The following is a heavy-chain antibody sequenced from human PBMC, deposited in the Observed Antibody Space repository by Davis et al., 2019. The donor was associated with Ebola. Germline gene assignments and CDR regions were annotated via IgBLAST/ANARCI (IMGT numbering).Heavy chain of an antibody. CDR1: VITFSSYA. CDR2: ISSSSSTI. V-gene: IGHV3-48*02. J-gene: IGHJ6*04. Sequence: GESLKISCADSVITFSSYAMTWVRQAPGKGLEWVSYISSSSSTIYYADSVKGRFTISRDNAKNSLYLQMNSLRDEDTAVYYCARDRRGLSYYYYYGMDVWGKGTTVTVSS. CDR3: ARDRRGLSYYYYYGMDV. D-gene: IGHD3-16*01.